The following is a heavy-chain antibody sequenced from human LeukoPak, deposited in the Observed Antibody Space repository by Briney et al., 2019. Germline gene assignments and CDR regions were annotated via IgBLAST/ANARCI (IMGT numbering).Heavy chain of an antibody. J-gene: IGHJ4*02. CDR1: GFTLDDYG. Sequence: GGSLRLSCAASGFTLDDYGMSWVRQAPGKGLEWVSGINWNGGSTGYADSVKGRFTISRDNAKNSLYLQMNSLRAEDTAVYYCARGNTGTTGTTTPFDYWGQGTLVTVSS. D-gene: IGHD1-1*01. CDR3: ARGNTGTTGTTTPFDY. CDR2: INWNGGST. V-gene: IGHV3-20*04.